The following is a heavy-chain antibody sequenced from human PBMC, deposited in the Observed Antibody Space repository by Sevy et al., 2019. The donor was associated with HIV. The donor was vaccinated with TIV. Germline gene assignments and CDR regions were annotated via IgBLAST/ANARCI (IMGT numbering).Heavy chain of an antibody. J-gene: IGHJ4*02. CDR3: AALRGSGYECFDY. Sequence: GGSLRLSCAASGFTFSSYAMSWVRQAPGKGLEWVSAISGSGGRTYYADSVKGRFTISRDNSKNTLYLQMNSLRAEDTAVYYCAALRGSGYECFDYWGQGTLVTVSS. D-gene: IGHD5-12*01. CDR1: GFTFSSYA. V-gene: IGHV3-23*01. CDR2: ISGSGGRT.